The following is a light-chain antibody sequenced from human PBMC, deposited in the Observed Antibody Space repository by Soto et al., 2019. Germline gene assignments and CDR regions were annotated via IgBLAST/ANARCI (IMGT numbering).Light chain of an antibody. J-gene: IGKJ4*01. Sequence: DIEMTQSPSSLSASVGDRVTITCQASQDISNYLNWYRQRPGKAPQLLIYEASKLQTGGSSRFSGTGSGTDFTFTISSLQPEYFATYYCQHYDNFPVTAGGAKKVEIK. CDR1: QDISNY. V-gene: IGKV1-33*01. CDR3: QHYDNFPVT. CDR2: EAS.